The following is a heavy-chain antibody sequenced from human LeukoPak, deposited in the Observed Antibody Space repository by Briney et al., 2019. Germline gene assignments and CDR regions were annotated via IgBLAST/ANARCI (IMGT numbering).Heavy chain of an antibody. CDR3: ARGEVAVAGTDFDY. D-gene: IGHD6-19*01. J-gene: IGHJ4*02. V-gene: IGHV4-34*01. CDR1: GGSFSGYY. Sequence: PSETLSLTCAVYGGSFSGYYWSWIRQPPGKGLEWIGVINHSGSTNYNPSLKSRVTISVDTSKNQFSLKLSSVTAADTAVYYCARGEVAVAGTDFDYWGQGTLVTVSS. CDR2: INHSGST.